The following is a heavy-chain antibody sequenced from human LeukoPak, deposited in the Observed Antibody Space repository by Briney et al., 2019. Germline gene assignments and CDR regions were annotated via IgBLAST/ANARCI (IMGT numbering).Heavy chain of an antibody. J-gene: IGHJ5*02. CDR1: GGSFSDYY. D-gene: IGHD3-3*01. CDR2: INHSGST. V-gene: IGHV4-34*01. CDR3: ARGGITIFGVVIMGFWFDP. Sequence: SETLSLTCAVYGGSFSDYYWSWIRQPPGKGLEWIGEINHSGSTNYNPSLKSRVTISVDTSKNQFSLKLSSVTAADTAVYYCARGGITIFGVVIMGFWFDPWGQGTLVTVSS.